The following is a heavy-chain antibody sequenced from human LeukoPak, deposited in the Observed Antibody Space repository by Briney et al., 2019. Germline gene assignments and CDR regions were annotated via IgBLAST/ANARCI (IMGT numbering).Heavy chain of an antibody. CDR3: AKLPTSYGDYGWDY. CDR1: GFTFNTYG. Sequence: GGSLRLSCAVSGFTFNTYGLHWVRQALGKGLEWLAFISKEGNDDYYANSVKGRFTISRDNSKKTLYLQMNSLRDEDTAVYYCAKLPTSYGDYGWDYWGQGTLVIVSS. J-gene: IGHJ4*02. D-gene: IGHD4-17*01. CDR2: ISKEGNDD. V-gene: IGHV3-30*18.